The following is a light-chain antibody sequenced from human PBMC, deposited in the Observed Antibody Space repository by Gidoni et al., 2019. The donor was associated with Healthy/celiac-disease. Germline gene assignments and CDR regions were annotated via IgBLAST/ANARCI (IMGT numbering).Light chain of an antibody. V-gene: IGKV4-1*01. J-gene: IGKJ2*01. CDR1: QSVLYSSNNKNY. CDR3: QQYYSTPQNT. CDR2: WAS. Sequence: DIVMTQPPDSLAVSLGERATINCKSSQSVLYSSNNKNYLAWYQQKPGQPPKLHIYWASTRESGVPDRFSGSGSGTDFTLTSSSLQAEDVAVYYCQQYYSTPQNTFGQGTKLEIK.